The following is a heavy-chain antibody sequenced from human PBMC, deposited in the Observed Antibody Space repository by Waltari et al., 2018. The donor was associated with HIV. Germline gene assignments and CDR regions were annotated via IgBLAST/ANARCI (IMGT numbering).Heavy chain of an antibody. CDR3: ARASHYIEFSTFDGDYYFDL. Sequence: VQLVESGGGSIKTGGSLRLSCAGSGFSVRNHWMDWVRQGPGKGLVWVERINSDGSTRNYADAVKGRFVISRDNSRNTVYLQLNSVKVEDTAVYFCARASHYIEFSTFDGDYYFDLWGRGTRVAVSS. J-gene: IGHJ4*02. V-gene: IGHV3-74*01. CDR2: INSDGSTR. CDR1: GFSVRNHW. D-gene: IGHD3-9*01.